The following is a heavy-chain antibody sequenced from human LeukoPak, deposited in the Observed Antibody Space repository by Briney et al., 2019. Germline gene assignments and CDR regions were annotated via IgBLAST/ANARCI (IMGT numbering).Heavy chain of an antibody. CDR1: GFTFSSYG. V-gene: IGHV3-30*02. Sequence: PGGSLRLSCATSGFTFSSYGMHWVRQAPDKGLEWVAFIRYDGSNKYYADSVKDRFTISRDNSKNTLYLQMNSLRAEDTAMYYCAKREYYYDSSDPGPFDYWGQGTLVTVSS. CDR3: AKREYYYDSSDPGPFDY. J-gene: IGHJ4*02. CDR2: IRYDGSNK. D-gene: IGHD3-22*01.